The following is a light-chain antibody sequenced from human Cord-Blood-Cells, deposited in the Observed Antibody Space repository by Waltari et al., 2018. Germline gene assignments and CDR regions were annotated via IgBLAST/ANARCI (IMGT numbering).Light chain of an antibody. J-gene: IGLJ1*01. V-gene: IGLV2-23*01. CDR2: EGS. Sequence: QSALTQPASVSGSPGQSITISCTGTSSDVGSYNLVSWYQQHPGKAPKLMIYEGSKRPSGVSNRFSGSKSSNTASLTISGLQAEDEADYYCCSYAGSSYVFGTGTKVNVL. CDR1: SSDVGSYNL. CDR3: CSYAGSSYV.